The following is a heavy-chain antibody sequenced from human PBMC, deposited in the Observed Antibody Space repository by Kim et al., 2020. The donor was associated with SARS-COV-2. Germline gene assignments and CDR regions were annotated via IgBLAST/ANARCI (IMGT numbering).Heavy chain of an antibody. D-gene: IGHD6-13*01. CDR2: A. Sequence: ANYAPKFQGRVTITADESTSTAYMELSSLRSEDTAVYYCARDPTYGIAADWGQGTLVTVSS. V-gene: IGHV1-69*01. CDR3: ARDPTYGIAAD. J-gene: IGHJ4*02.